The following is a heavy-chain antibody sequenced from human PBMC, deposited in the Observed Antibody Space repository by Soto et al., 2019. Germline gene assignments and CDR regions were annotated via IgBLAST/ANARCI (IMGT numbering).Heavy chain of an antibody. CDR3: AKNQERELPRVIDF. CDR1: GLTFSNYA. D-gene: IGHD1-7*01. V-gene: IGHV3-23*01. J-gene: IGHJ4*02. CDR2: MSGSSSTT. Sequence: GGSLRLSCATSGLTFSNYAMSWVRQAPGGGLEWVSSMSGSSSTTYYADSVKGRFTISRDRSKNTLYLQMSSLRAEDTSLYYCAKNQERELPRVIDFWGQGTLVTVSS.